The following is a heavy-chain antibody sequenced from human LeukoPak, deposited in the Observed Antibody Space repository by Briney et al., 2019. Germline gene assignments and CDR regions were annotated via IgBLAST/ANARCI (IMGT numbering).Heavy chain of an antibody. D-gene: IGHD2-15*01. CDR2: IYSDGNT. V-gene: IGHV3-66*01. CDR1: GFTFSSYE. CDR3: VRSSWDY. J-gene: IGHJ4*02. Sequence: GGSLRLSCAASGFTFSSYEMNWVRQAPGKGLEWVSVIYSDGNTYYADSVKGRFTISRDISKNTVYLQMNSLRAEDTAVYYCVRSSWDYWGQGILVTVSS.